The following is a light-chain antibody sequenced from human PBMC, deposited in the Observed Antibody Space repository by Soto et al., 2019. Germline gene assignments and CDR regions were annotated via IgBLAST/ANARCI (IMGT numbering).Light chain of an antibody. CDR1: QSIGGF. J-gene: IGKJ5*01. Sequence: DIQMTQSPSSLSVSVGDRVTITCRASQSIGGFLNWYQQKLGKAPKLLIYDASNLEAGVPSRFRGSGSGTDFTFTISRLQPEDIATYYCQQYENLPTFGQGTRLEIK. CDR2: DAS. CDR3: QQYENLPT. V-gene: IGKV1-33*01.